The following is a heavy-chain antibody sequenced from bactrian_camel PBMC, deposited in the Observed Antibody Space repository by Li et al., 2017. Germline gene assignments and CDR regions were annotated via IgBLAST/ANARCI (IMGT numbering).Heavy chain of an antibody. V-gene: IGHV3S53*01. Sequence: HVQLVESGGGSVQAGGSLRLSCAVSGNSFGSRCMAWFRQAPGAEREGVAAIDRRGRTSYADSVKGRFTISKDSAKNTLYLQMNSLKPEDTAMYRCAASSVLNTCLPSLSVGQYFVRGQGTQVTVS. J-gene: IGHJ4*01. CDR1: GNSFGSRC. CDR2: IDRRGRT. D-gene: IGHD1*01. CDR3: AASSVLNTCLPSLSVGQYFV.